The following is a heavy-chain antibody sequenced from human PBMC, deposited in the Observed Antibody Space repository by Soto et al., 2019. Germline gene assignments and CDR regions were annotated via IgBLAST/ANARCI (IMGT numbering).Heavy chain of an antibody. D-gene: IGHD3-22*01. V-gene: IGHV2-5*02. CDR1: GFSLSTTGVG. CDR2: IYWDDDR. Sequence: SGPTLVNPTQTLTLTCTFSGFSLSTTGVGVGWIRQPPGKALEWLALIYWDDDRRYNPSLESRLTITKDTSKNRVVLTMTNMDPVDTATYYCAHSNLVYYDSSAYSRFDNRGQGTLVTVSS. J-gene: IGHJ4*02. CDR3: AHSNLVYYDSSAYSRFDN.